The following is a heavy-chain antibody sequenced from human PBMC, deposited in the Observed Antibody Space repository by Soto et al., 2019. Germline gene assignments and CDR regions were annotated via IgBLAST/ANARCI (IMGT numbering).Heavy chain of an antibody. CDR3: AGEVASGY. Sequence: GGSLRLSCVASGFTFSSYGMHWVRQAPGKGLEWVAVISYDGSVKYYADSVKGRFTISRDNSKNTLYLQMNSLRAEDTAVYYCAGEVASGYWGQGTLVTVSS. V-gene: IGHV3-30*03. J-gene: IGHJ4*02. D-gene: IGHD2-21*01. CDR1: GFTFSSYG. CDR2: ISYDGSVK.